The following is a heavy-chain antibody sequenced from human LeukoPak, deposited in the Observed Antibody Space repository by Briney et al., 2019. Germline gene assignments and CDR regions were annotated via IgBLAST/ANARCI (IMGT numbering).Heavy chain of an antibody. V-gene: IGHV4-34*01. CDR2: IYHSGST. CDR1: GGSFSGYY. Sequence: SETLSLTCAVYGGSFSGYYWSWIRHRPGKGLEWSGEIYHSGSTNYNPSLKSRVTISVDTSKNQFSLKLSSATAADTAVYYCARGYNSSSWSYYYFDYWGQGTLVTVSS. CDR3: ARGYNSSSWSYYYFDY. D-gene: IGHD6-13*01. J-gene: IGHJ4*02.